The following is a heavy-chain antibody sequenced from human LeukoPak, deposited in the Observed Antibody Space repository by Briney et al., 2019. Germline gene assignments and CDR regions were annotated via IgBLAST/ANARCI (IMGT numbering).Heavy chain of an antibody. CDR2: INPNSGGT. V-gene: IGHV1-2*02. CDR3: ARVAMRYYDSSGYYQKTGAHAEYFQH. J-gene: IGHJ1*01. CDR1: GYTFTGYY. D-gene: IGHD3-22*01. Sequence: ASVKVSCKASGYTFTGYYMHWVRQAPGQGLEWMGWINPNSGGTNYAQKFQGRVTMTRDTSISTAYMELSRLRSDDTAVYYCARVAMRYYDSSGYYQKTGAHAEYFQHWGQGTLVTVSS.